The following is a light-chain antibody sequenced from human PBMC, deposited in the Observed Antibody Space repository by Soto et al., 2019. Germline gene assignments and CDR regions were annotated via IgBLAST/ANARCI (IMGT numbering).Light chain of an antibody. J-gene: IGLJ1*01. CDR3: ASWDDSLSVFV. CDR1: TSNIGHNY. CDR2: RSD. V-gene: IGLV1-47*01. Sequence: QSVLTQPPSASGTPGQRVTISCSGTTSNIGHNYVCWYQQLPGSTPKLLILRSDQRPSGVPDRFSGSKSGTSASLTIGGLRSEDEADYYCASWDDSLSVFVFGTGTKLTVL.